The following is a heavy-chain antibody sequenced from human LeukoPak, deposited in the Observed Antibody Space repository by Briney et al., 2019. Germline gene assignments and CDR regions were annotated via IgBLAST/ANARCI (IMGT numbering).Heavy chain of an antibody. CDR1: GFTFSSYS. D-gene: IGHD2-15*01. V-gene: IGHV3-21*01. CDR3: ARADLGGSCLH. J-gene: IGHJ4*02. Sequence: GGSLRLSCAASGFTFSSYSMNWVRQAPGKGLEWVSSISSSSSYIYYADSVKGRFTIPRDNATNSLYLQMNSLRAEDTAVYYCARADLGGSCLHWGQGTLVTVSS. CDR2: ISSSSSYI.